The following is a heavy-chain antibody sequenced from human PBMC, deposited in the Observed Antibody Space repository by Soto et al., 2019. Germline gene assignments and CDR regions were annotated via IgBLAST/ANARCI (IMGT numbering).Heavy chain of an antibody. J-gene: IGHJ4*02. V-gene: IGHV1-8*01. CDR1: GYTFTSYD. D-gene: IGHD5-18*01. Sequence: ASVKVSGKASGYTFTSYDINWVRQATGQWLEWMGWMNPNSRNTGYAQKFQGRVTMTRNTSISTAYMELSSLRSEDTAVDYCARGVKISYCLVYWGQGTLVTVS. CDR2: MNPNSRNT. CDR3: ARGVKISYCLVY.